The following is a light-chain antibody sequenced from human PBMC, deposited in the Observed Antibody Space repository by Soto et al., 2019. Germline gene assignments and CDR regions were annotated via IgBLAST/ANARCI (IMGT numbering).Light chain of an antibody. CDR3: SSYTITSTRL. CDR1: RSDIGAFDL. Sequence: QSALTQPASVSGSPGQSITISCTGTRSDIGAFDLVSWYQQHPGKAPKDMIYDVNTRPSGGSSRFSGSKSGNTASLAISGLQAEDEADYYCSSYTITSTRLFGTGTKVTVL. V-gene: IGLV2-14*01. CDR2: DVN. J-gene: IGLJ1*01.